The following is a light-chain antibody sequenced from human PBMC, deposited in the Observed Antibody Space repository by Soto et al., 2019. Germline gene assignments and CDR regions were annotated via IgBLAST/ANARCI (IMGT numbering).Light chain of an antibody. CDR1: QTVGVR. V-gene: IGKV3-11*01. CDR3: HQRQRWPRT. Sequence: EIVLTQCRATLSSSPLERAKLSCRASQTVGVRLARYQHKPGQAPRLIIYEASNRAAGIPARFSGSGSGTDFTLTITSLEPEDFAFYYCHQRQRWPRTFGQATKVDI. CDR2: EAS. J-gene: IGKJ1*01.